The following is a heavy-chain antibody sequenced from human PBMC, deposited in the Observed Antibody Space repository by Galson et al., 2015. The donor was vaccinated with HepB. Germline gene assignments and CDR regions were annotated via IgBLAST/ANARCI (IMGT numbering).Heavy chain of an antibody. D-gene: IGHD4-23*01. CDR2: ISGSGGST. V-gene: IGHV3-23*01. CDR1: GFTFSSYA. CDR3: AKDPSTMVTPKNYFDY. Sequence: SLRLSCAASGFTFSSYAMSWVRQAPGKGPEWVSAISGSGGSTYYADSVKGRFTISRDNSKNTLYLQMNSLRAEDTAVYYCAKDPSTMVTPKNYFDYWGQGTLVTVSS. J-gene: IGHJ4*02.